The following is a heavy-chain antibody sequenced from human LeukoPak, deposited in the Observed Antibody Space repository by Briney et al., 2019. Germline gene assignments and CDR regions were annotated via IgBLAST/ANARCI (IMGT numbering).Heavy chain of an antibody. J-gene: IGHJ4*02. CDR1: GASISSYY. V-gene: IGHV4-59*01. CDR2: IYYDGST. Sequence: SETLSLTCTVSGASISSYYWIWIRQPQGKGLEWIGHIYYDGSTNYNPSLKSRVTISVDTPKNQFSLKLSSVTAADTAVYYCARDYYDSSGYYHIDYWGQGTLVTVSS. D-gene: IGHD3-22*01. CDR3: ARDYYDSSGYYHIDY.